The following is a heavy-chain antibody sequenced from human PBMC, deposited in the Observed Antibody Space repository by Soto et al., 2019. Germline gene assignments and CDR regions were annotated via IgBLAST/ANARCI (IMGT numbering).Heavy chain of an antibody. D-gene: IGHD3-3*01. V-gene: IGHV3-33*01. CDR3: ARELRFLEWLYFDI. J-gene: IGHJ3*02. CDR2: IWYDGSNK. Sequence: GGSLRLSCAASGFTFSSYGMHWVRQAPGKGLEWVAVIWYDGSNKYYADSVKGRFTISRDNSKNTLYLQMNSLRAEDTAVYYCARELRFLEWLYFDIWGQGTMVTVSS. CDR1: GFTFSSYG.